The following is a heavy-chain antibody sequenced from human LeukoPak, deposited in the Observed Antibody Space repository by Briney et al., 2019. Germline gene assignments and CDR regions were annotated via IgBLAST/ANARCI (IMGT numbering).Heavy chain of an antibody. CDR2: MRQDGGEI. CDR3: ARDKIVGATHFDS. J-gene: IGHJ4*02. CDR1: GFTFSSYW. Sequence: GGSLRLSCAASGFTFSSYWMSWVRQAPGKGLEWVANMRQDGGEIYYVDSVKGRFTISRDNAKNSLHLEMNSLRAEDTAVYYCARDKIVGATHFDSWGQGTLVTVS. V-gene: IGHV3-7*01. D-gene: IGHD1-26*01.